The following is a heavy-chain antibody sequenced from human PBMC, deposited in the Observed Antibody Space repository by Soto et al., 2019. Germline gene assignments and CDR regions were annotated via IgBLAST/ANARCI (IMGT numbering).Heavy chain of an antibody. Sequence: VASVKVSCKASGYTFTSYGISWVRQAPGQGLEWMGWISAYNGNTNYAQKLQGRVTMTTDTSTSTAYMELRSLRSDDTAVYYCAREGALYGDYDYYYYGMDVWGQGTTVTVSS. V-gene: IGHV1-18*01. D-gene: IGHD4-17*01. CDR3: AREGALYGDYDYYYYGMDV. J-gene: IGHJ6*02. CDR2: ISAYNGNT. CDR1: GYTFTSYG.